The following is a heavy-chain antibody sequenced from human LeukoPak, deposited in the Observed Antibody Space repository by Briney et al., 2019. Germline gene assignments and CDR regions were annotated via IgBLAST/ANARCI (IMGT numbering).Heavy chain of an antibody. CDR3: ARGLLGFDI. CDR2: MNPNSGNT. CDR1: GGTFSSYA. J-gene: IGHJ3*02. D-gene: IGHD7-27*01. V-gene: IGHV1-8*02. Sequence: ASVKVSCKASGGTFSSYAISWVRQAPGQGLEWMGWMNPNSGNTGYAQKFQGRVTMTRNTSISTAYMELSSLRSEDTAVYYCARGLLGFDIWGQGTMVTVSS.